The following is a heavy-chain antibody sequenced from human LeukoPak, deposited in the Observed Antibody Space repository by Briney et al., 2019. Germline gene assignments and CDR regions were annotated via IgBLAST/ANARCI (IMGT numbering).Heavy chain of an antibody. D-gene: IGHD6-13*01. CDR2: INHSGST. J-gene: IGHJ4*02. V-gene: IGHV4-34*01. Sequence: SETLSLACAVYGGSFSGYYWSWIRQPPGKGLEWIGEINHSGSTNYSPSLKSRVTISVDTSKNQFSLKLSSVTAADTAVYYCARYIAAAGPFDYWGQGILVTVSS. CDR1: GGSFSGYY. CDR3: ARYIAAAGPFDY.